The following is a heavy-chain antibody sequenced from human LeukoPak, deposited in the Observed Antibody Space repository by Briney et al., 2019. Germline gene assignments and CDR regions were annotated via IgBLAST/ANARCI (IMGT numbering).Heavy chain of an antibody. CDR2: IKSKTDGGTT. V-gene: IGHV3-15*01. CDR3: TTVFRYSSSSRDY. D-gene: IGHD6-6*01. CDR1: GFTFSNAW. J-gene: IGHJ4*02. Sequence: GGSLRLSCAASGFTFSNAWMSWVRQAPGKGLEWVGRIKSKTDGGTTEYAAPVKGRFTISRDDSKNTLYLQVNSLKTEDTAVYYCTTVFRYSSSSRDYWGQGTLVTVSS.